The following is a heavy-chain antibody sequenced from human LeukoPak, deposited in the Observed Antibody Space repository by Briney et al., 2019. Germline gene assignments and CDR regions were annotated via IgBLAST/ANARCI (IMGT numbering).Heavy chain of an antibody. CDR3: ATGGIYDFWSGYYDY. V-gene: IGHV1-24*01. CDR2: FDPEDGET. D-gene: IGHD3-3*01. CDR1: RYTLTELS. J-gene: IGHJ4*02. Sequence: ASVKVSCKVSRYTLTELSMHWVRQAPGKGLEWMGGFDPEDGETIYAQKFQGRVTMTEDTSTDTAYMELSSLRSEDTAVYYCATGGIYDFWSGYYDYWGQGTLVTVSS.